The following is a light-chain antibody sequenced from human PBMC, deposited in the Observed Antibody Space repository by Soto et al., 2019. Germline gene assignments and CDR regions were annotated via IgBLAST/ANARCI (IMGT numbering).Light chain of an antibody. CDR1: QSLEYSDGNTY. J-gene: IGKJ1*01. CDR2: KVS. Sequence: DVVMTQSPLSLPVTLGQPASISCRSSQSLEYSDGNTYLNWFHQRPGQSPRRLIYKVSNRDSGVPDRFSGSGSGTDFTLNISRVEAEDVGIDYCMQNTHWPPRTFGQGTKVEIQ. V-gene: IGKV2-30*01. CDR3: MQNTHWPPRT.